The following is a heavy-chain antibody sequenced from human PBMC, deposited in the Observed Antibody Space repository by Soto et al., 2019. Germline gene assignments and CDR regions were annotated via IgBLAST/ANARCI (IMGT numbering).Heavy chain of an antibody. V-gene: IGHV3-23*01. Sequence: GGSLRLSCAASGFTFSSYAMSWVRQAPGKGLEWVSAISGSGGSTYYADSVKGRFTISRDNSKNTLYLQMNSLRAEDTAVYYCAKGTYCSGGSCPDYWGQGTLVTVSS. J-gene: IGHJ4*02. CDR2: ISGSGGST. CDR3: AKGTYCSGGSCPDY. D-gene: IGHD2-15*01. CDR1: GFTFSSYA.